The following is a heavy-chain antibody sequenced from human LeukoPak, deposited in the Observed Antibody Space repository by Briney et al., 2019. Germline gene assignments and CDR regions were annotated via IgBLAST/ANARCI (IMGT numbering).Heavy chain of an antibody. CDR2: ISGSGDDT. CDR1: GFTFSNYA. CDR3: AKRTVVTTHPLADY. Sequence: GGSLRLSCAASGFTFSNYAMNWVRQTPEKGLEWVSSISGSGDDTFYADSVKGRWTISRDNSKNSLFLQMNSLRVEDTAVYYCAKRTVVTTHPLADYWGQGTLVTVSP. J-gene: IGHJ4*02. V-gene: IGHV3-23*01. D-gene: IGHD2-21*02.